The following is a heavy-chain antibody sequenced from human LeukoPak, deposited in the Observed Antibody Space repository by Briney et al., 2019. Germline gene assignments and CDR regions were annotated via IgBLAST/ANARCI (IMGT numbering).Heavy chain of an antibody. D-gene: IGHD3-3*01. V-gene: IGHV3-23*01. CDR2: ISGGGRSI. Sequence: GGSLRLSCAASGFTFSNFAMTWVRQAPGKGLEWVSGISGGGRSIYYTDSVKGRFTVSRDNLKSTLILQMSGLRAEDTAVYYCVKGQEYLVWFYEYWGQGSLVTVSS. CDR3: VKGQEYLVWFYEY. CDR1: GFTFSNFA. J-gene: IGHJ4*02.